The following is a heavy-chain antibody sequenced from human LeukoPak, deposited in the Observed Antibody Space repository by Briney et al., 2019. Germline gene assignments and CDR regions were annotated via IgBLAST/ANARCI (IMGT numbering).Heavy chain of an antibody. CDR3: VREDTPATANY. D-gene: IGHD2-21*02. Sequence: GGSLRLSCVASGFTFSNYAMSWVRQAPEKGLDWVSVISGSAHKIRYADSVKGRFTISRDNSKDTLFLQMHSLRPGDTAVYYCVREDTPATANYWGQGTLVTISS. CDR1: GFTFSNYA. V-gene: IGHV3-23*01. CDR2: ISGSAHKI. J-gene: IGHJ4*02.